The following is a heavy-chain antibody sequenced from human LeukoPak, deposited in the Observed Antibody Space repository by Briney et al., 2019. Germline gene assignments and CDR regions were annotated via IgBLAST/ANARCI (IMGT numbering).Heavy chain of an antibody. J-gene: IGHJ4*02. V-gene: IGHV3-23*01. CDR3: ANEIRPNDY. Sequence: GGSLRLSCAASEFDFSTHAMTWVRQAPGKGLEWVSAISISGTKTYYADSVKGRFTISRDNSKSTLYLQMYSLRAEDTAVYYCANEIRPNDYWGQGTLVTVSS. D-gene: IGHD4-17*01. CDR1: EFDFSTHA. CDR2: ISISGTKT.